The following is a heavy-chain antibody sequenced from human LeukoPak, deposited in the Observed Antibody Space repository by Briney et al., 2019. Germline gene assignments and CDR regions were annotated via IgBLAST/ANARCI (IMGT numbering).Heavy chain of an antibody. V-gene: IGHV1-18*01. CDR3: ARDLRVSSSWLNFDY. Sequence: ASVKVSCKASGYTFTSYGISWLRQAPGQGLEWMGWISAYNGNTNYAQKLQGRVTMTTDTSTSTAYMELRSLRSDDTAVYYCARDLRVSSSWLNFDYWGQGTLVTVSS. CDR2: ISAYNGNT. J-gene: IGHJ4*02. D-gene: IGHD6-13*01. CDR1: GYTFTSYG.